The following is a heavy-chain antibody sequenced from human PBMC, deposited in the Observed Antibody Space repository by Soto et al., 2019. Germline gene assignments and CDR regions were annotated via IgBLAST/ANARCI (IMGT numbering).Heavy chain of an antibody. V-gene: IGHV4-34*01. CDR3: ARTYSSSWSPFDY. Sequence: QVQLQQWGAGLLKPSETLSLTCAVYGGSFSGYYWSWIRQPPGKGLEWIGEINQSGSTNYNPSLKSRVTISVETSKNQFSLKLSSVNAADTAVYYCARTYSSSWSPFDYWGQGTLVTVSS. D-gene: IGHD6-13*01. CDR2: INQSGST. J-gene: IGHJ4*02. CDR1: GGSFSGYY.